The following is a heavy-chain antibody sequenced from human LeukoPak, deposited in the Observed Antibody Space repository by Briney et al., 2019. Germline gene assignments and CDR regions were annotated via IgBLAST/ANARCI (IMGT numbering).Heavy chain of an antibody. CDR2: IRYDGSNE. D-gene: IGHD2-15*01. V-gene: IGHV3-30*02. CDR1: GFSFSGYG. Sequence: GGSLRLSCAASGFSFSGYGMHWVRQAPGKGLEWVAFIRYDGSNEYYADSVKGRFTISRDKSKNTLSLQMNGLRVEDTTVYYCAKVMPPGRIRFYSYYMDVWGKGTTVSVS. CDR3: AKVMPPGRIRFYSYYMDV. J-gene: IGHJ6*03.